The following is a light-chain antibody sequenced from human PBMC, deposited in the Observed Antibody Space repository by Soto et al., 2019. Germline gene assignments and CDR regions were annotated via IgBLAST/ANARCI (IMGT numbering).Light chain of an antibody. J-gene: IGKJ1*01. Sequence: EIVLTQSPATLSLSPGERATLSCRASQSVSNNYLAWYQQKPGQAPRLLIHGASNRAAGIPDRFSGSGSGTDFTLTISRLEPEVFAVYYCQQYGSSGTFGQGTKVDIK. CDR3: QQYGSSGT. V-gene: IGKV3-20*01. CDR1: QSVSNNY. CDR2: GAS.